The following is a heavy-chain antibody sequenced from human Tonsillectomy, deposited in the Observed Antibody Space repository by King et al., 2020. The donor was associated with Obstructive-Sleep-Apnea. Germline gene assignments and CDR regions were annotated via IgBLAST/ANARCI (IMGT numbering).Heavy chain of an antibody. Sequence: VQLVQSGAEVKKPGASVKVSCKASGYAFTSYGISWVRQAPGQGLEWMGWISTYNGNTNYAHNLQGRVTLTTDTSTSTAYMELRSLRADDTAVYYCARVGATPDWYFDLWGRGTLVTVSS. D-gene: IGHD1-26*01. CDR1: GYAFTSYG. CDR3: ARVGATPDWYFDL. J-gene: IGHJ2*01. CDR2: ISTYNGNT. V-gene: IGHV1-18*04.